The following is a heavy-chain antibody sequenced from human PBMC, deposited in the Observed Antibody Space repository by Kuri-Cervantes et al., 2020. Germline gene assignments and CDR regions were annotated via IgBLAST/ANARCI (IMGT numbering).Heavy chain of an antibody. Sequence: ALVKVSYKASGYTFTSYAMHWVRQAPGQRLEWMGWINAGNGNTKYSQKFQGRVTITRDTSASTAYMELSSLRSEDTAVYYCATVSSSFSLYYFDYWGQGTLVTVSS. D-gene: IGHD6-6*01. CDR3: ATVSSSFSLYYFDY. J-gene: IGHJ4*02. V-gene: IGHV1-3*01. CDR1: GYTFTSYA. CDR2: INAGNGNT.